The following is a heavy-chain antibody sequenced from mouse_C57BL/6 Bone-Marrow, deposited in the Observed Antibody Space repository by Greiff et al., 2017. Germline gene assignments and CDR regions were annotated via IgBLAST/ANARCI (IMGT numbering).Heavy chain of an antibody. CDR1: GFNIKDDY. Sequence: EVQLQQSGAELVRPGASVKLSCTASGFNIKDDYIHWVKQRPEQGLEWIGWIDPEIGDTEYDSKFQGKATITSDTSSNTAYLQLSSLTSEDTAVYYCSSCDCNYFDFWGQGTPLTVAS. J-gene: IGHJ2*01. D-gene: IGHD2-4*01. CDR3: SSCDCNYFDF. V-gene: IGHV14-4*01. CDR2: IDPEIGDT.